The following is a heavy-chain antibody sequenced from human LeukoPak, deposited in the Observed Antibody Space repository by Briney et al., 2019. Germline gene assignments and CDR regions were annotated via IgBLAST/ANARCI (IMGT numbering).Heavy chain of an antibody. Sequence: GGSLRLSCAASGFTFSSYAMSWVRQAPGKGLEWVSSISSSSGSTYYADSVKGRFTISRDNSKNTLYLQMNSLRAEDTAVSYCAKALRGYSYGWIDAFDICGQGPTVTASS. CDR1: GFTFSSYA. J-gene: IGHJ3*02. V-gene: IGHV3-23*01. D-gene: IGHD5-18*01. CDR2: ISSSSGST. CDR3: AKALRGYSYGWIDAFDI.